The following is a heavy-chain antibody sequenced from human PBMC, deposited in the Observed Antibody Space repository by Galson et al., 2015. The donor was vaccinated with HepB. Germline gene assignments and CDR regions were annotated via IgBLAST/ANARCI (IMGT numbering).Heavy chain of an antibody. Sequence: SLRLSCAASEFTFSRYAMHWVRQAPGKGLEYVSGFTSGGEKTYYADTVRGRFTISRDNANKTLFLHLRRLRDEDTAMYYCVKDWYKVGNTGSSDAPGGAYSYFGLDVWGHGTTVSVSS. CDR2: FTSGGEKT. J-gene: IGHJ6*02. CDR3: VKDWYKVGNTGSSDAPGGAYSYFGLDV. V-gene: IGHV3-64D*06. CDR1: EFTFSRYA. D-gene: IGHD6-6*01.